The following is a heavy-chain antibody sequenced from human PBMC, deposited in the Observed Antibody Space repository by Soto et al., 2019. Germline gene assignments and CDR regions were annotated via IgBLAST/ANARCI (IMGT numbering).Heavy chain of an antibody. CDR1: GGTFSSYT. D-gene: IGHD3-10*01. CDR2: IIPILGIA. J-gene: IGHJ5*02. V-gene: IGHV1-69*02. CDR3: ARGRYYYGSGQYWFDP. Sequence: QVQLVQSGAEVKKPGSSVKVSCKASGGTFSSYTISWVRQAPGQGLEWMGRIIPILGIANYAQKFQGRVTITADKSTSTAYMELSSLRSEDTAVYYCARGRYYYGSGQYWFDPWGQGTLVTVSS.